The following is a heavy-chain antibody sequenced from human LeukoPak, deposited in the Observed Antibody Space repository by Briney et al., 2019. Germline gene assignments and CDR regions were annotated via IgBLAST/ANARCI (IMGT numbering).Heavy chain of an antibody. D-gene: IGHD3-16*01. CDR3: ARAWAHGSFDL. V-gene: IGHV1-46*01. CDR1: GYPFTAFS. J-gene: IGHJ4*02. CDR2: INPGIFTT. Sequence: GASVKVSCKALGYPFTAFSLHWVRQAPGQGPEWMAIINPGIFTTTYAQKLQDRTTVTSDTSTATVYMELRSLRLEDTAVYFCARAWAHGSFDLWGQGTLVTVSS.